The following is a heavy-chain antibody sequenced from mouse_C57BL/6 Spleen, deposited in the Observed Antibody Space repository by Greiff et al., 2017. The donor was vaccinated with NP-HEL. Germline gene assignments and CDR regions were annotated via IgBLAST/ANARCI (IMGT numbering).Heavy chain of an antibody. CDR2: ISNGGGST. V-gene: IGHV5-12*01. Sequence: EVQGVESGGGLVQPGGSLKLSCAASGFTFSDYYMYWVRQTPEKRLEWVAYISNGGGSTYYPDTVKGRFTISRDNAKNTLYLQMSRLKSEDTAMYYCARHDWDWWYFDVWGTGTTVTVSS. CDR3: ARHDWDWWYFDV. D-gene: IGHD4-1*01. CDR1: GFTFSDYY. J-gene: IGHJ1*03.